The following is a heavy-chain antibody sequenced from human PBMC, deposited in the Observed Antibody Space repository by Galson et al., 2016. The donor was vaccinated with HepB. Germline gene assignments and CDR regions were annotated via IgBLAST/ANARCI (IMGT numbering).Heavy chain of an antibody. CDR1: GFTFSKTW. CDR3: ARDKKVTIFGVVISGGLDP. V-gene: IGHV4-31*02. CDR2: IYHSGST. Sequence: LRLSCAVSGFTFSKTWMSWVRQTPGKGLEWIGYIYHSGSTHYNPSLKSRVTISVDTAKNQFSLKLSSVTAADTAIYYCARDKKVTIFGVVISGGLDPWGQGTLVTVAS. D-gene: IGHD3-3*01. J-gene: IGHJ5*02.